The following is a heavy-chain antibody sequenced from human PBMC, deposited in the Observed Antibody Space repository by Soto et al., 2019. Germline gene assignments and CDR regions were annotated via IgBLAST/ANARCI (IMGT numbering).Heavy chain of an antibody. D-gene: IGHD3-16*01. CDR1: GFTFSSYA. CDR2: ISGSGGST. V-gene: IGHV3-23*01. Sequence: EVQLLESGGGLVQPGGSLRLSCAASGFTFSSYAMSWVRQAPGKGLEWVSAISGSGGSTYYADSVKGRFTISRDNSKNTLYLQMNSLRAEDTAIYYCAKDGVRDDYYFDYWGQGTLVTVSS. CDR3: AKDGVRDDYYFDY. J-gene: IGHJ4*02.